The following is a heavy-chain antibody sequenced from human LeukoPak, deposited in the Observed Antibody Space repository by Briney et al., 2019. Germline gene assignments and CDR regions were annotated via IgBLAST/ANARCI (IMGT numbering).Heavy chain of an antibody. D-gene: IGHD1-20*01. V-gene: IGHV4-34*01. CDR2: INHSGST. CDR3: ARHRPPRYNWNFDY. J-gene: IGHJ4*02. CDR1: GGSFSGYY. Sequence: KPSETLSLTCAVYGGSFSGYYWSWIRQPPGEGLEWIGEINHSGSTNYNPSLKSRVTISVDTSKNQFSLKLSSVTAADTAVYYCARHRPPRYNWNFDYWGQGTLVTVSS.